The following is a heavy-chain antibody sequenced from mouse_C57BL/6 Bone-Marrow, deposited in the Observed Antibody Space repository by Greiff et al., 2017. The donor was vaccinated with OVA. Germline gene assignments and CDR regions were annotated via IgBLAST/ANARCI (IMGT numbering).Heavy chain of an antibody. Sequence: EVKLMASGGGLVQPGESLKLSCESNEYEFPSHDMSWVRKTPEKRLELVAAINSDGGSTYYPDTMERRFIISRDNTKKTLYLQMSSLRSEDTALYYCARHYYYGSSSWFAYWGQGTLVTVSA. V-gene: IGHV5-2*01. CDR2: INSDGGST. CDR1: EYEFPSHD. J-gene: IGHJ3*01. D-gene: IGHD1-1*01. CDR3: ARHYYYGSSSWFAY.